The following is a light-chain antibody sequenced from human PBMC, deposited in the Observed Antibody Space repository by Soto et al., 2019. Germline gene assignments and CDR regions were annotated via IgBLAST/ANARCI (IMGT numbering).Light chain of an antibody. J-gene: IGKJ1*01. Sequence: EVMMTQFPDTVSVTPGETVTLSCGASQSVRTNLAWNQQRPGQAPRLLIHYSSTRASDIPARFSGSGSGTNFTLAISSLQSEDFAVYYCQQYAYWPETFGQGTKVEIK. CDR1: QSVRTN. CDR2: YSS. V-gene: IGKV3D-15*01. CDR3: QQYAYWPET.